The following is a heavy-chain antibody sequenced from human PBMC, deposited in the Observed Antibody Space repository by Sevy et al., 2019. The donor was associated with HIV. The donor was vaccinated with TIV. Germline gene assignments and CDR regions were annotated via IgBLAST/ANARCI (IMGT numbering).Heavy chain of an antibody. CDR3: ADSGYDGEELFYFDY. D-gene: IGHD5-12*01. J-gene: IGHJ4*02. V-gene: IGHV1-2*02. Sequence: ASVKVSCKASGYTFPGYPLHWVRQAPGQGLEWMGWINPNSGGTNYAQKFQGRVTMTRETSINTVYMELSRLRSDDTAVFYCADSGYDGEELFYFDYWGQGTLVTVSS. CDR2: INPNSGGT. CDR1: GYTFPGYP.